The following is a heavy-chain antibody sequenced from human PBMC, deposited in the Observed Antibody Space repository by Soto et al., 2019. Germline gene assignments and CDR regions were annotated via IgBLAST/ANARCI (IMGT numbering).Heavy chain of an antibody. CDR2: IGTAGDT. CDR1: GFTFSSCD. CDR3: ARSTLYYDILTGYSNYYGMDV. V-gene: IGHV3-13*01. J-gene: IGHJ6*02. Sequence: GGSLRLSCAASGFTFSSCDMHWVRQATGKGLEWVSAIGTAGDTYYPGSVKGRFTISRENAKNSLYLQMNSLRAEDTAVYYCARSTLYYDILTGYSNYYGMDVWGQGTTVTVSS. D-gene: IGHD3-9*01.